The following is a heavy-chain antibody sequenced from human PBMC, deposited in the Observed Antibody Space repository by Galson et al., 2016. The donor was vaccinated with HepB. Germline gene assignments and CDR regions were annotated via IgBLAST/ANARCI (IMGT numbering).Heavy chain of an antibody. CDR2: ILYDGSDQ. V-gene: IGHV3-30*03. J-gene: IGHJ3*02. D-gene: IGHD6-25*01. CDR3: ARNPAAPDVFDI. CDR1: GFTFRIYG. Sequence: SLRLSCAASGFTFRIYGMHWLRQAPGSGPEWVAAILYDGSDQNYADSVKGRFIISRDNSKNTLYLQMDSLRPEDTALYYCARNPAAPDVFDIWGQGTLVTVSS.